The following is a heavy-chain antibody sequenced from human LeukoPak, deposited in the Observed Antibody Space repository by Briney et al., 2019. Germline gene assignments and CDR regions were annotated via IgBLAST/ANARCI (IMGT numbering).Heavy chain of an antibody. CDR2: ISGSGGST. V-gene: IGHV3-23*01. D-gene: IGHD3-16*01. J-gene: IGHJ6*03. CDR1: GFTFSSYA. Sequence: PGGSLRLSCADSGFTFSSYAMSWVRQAPGKGLEWVSAISGSGGSTYYADSVKGRFTISRDNAKNSLYLQMNSLRAEDTAVYYCARVSVHPRLGDQGKGYYYYYYMDVWGKGTTVTVSS. CDR3: ARVSVHPRLGDQGKGYYYYYYMDV.